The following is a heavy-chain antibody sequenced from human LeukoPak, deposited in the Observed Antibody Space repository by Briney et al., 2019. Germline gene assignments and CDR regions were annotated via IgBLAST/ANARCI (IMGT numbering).Heavy chain of an antibody. V-gene: IGHV3-23*01. CDR3: SRLIIARTPFYFDY. CDR2: INYSGGST. J-gene: IGHJ4*02. CDR1: GFTFSSIA. Sequence: PGGSLRLSCAASGFTFSSIAMSWVRQAPGKGLEWVSGINYSGGSTYYADSVKGRFTISRDNSKNTLFLQLNNLRAEDTAVYFCSRLIIARTPFYFDYWGQGTLVTVSS. D-gene: IGHD3-16*01.